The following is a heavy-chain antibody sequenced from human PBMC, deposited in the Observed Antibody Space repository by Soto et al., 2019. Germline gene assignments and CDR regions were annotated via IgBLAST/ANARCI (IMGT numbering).Heavy chain of an antibody. CDR1: GGSISSYY. J-gene: IGHJ6*02. CDR3: ARRNIVVVPAAIGAYYYYYGMDV. Sequence: SETLSLTCTVSGGSISSYYWSWIRQPPGKGLEWIGYIYYSGSTNYNPSLKSRVTISVDTSKNQFSQKLSSVTAADTAVYYCARRNIVVVPAAIGAYYYYYGMDVWGQGTTVTVSS. D-gene: IGHD2-2*02. V-gene: IGHV4-59*08. CDR2: IYYSGST.